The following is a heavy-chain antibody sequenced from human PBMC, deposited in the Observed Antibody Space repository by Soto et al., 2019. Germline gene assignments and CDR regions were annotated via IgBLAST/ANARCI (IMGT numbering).Heavy chain of an antibody. CDR3: ARAVAGYSYGYFSLYYYGMDV. CDR2: IYYSGST. Sequence: QVQLQESGPGLVKPSETLSLTCTVSGGSVSSGSYYWSWIRQPPGKGLEWIGYIYYSGSTNYNPSLKSRVTISVDTSKNQFSLKLSSVTAADTAVYYCARAVAGYSYGYFSLYYYGMDVWGQGTTVTVSS. V-gene: IGHV4-61*01. D-gene: IGHD5-18*01. CDR1: GGSVSSGSYY. J-gene: IGHJ6*02.